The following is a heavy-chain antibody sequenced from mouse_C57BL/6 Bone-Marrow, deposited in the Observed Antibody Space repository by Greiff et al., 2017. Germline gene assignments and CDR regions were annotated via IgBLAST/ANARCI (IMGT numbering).Heavy chain of an antibody. Sequence: QVQLKQSGAELVRPGTLVKMSCKASGYTFTNYWIGWAKQRPGHGLEWIGDIYPGGGYTKYNEKFKGKAPMTAYDASSTTFMQFSSLTSEDSAIYYCARGITTVVAYYFDYGGQGTTLTVSS. CDR3: ARGITTVVAYYFDY. D-gene: IGHD1-1*01. CDR1: GYTFTNYW. J-gene: IGHJ2*01. CDR2: IYPGGGYT. V-gene: IGHV1-63*01.